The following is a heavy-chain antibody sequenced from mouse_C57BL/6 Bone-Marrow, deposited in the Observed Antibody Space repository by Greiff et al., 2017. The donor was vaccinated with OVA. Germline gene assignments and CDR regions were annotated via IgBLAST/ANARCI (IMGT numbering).Heavy chain of an antibody. CDR2: ISNGGGST. V-gene: IGHV5-12*01. D-gene: IGHD2-5*01. CDR3: ARHHSNYPFAY. Sequence: DVKLVESGGGLVQPGGSLKLSCAASGFTFSDYYMYWVRQTPEKRLEWVAYISNGGGSTYYPDTVKGRFTISRDNAKNTLYLQMSRLKSEDTAMYYCARHHSNYPFAYWGQGTLVTVSA. CDR1: GFTFSDYY. J-gene: IGHJ3*01.